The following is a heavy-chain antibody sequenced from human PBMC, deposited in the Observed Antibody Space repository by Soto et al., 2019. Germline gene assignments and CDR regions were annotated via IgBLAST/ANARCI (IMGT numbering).Heavy chain of an antibody. CDR1: GGTFSSYA. CDR3: ARVPLYSGSYRGKWFDP. CDR2: IIPIFGTA. D-gene: IGHD1-26*01. Sequence: QVQLVQSGAEVKKPGSSVKVSCKASGGTFSSYAISWVRQAPGQGLEWMGGIIPIFGTANYAQKFQGRVTITADESTSTAYMELSSLRSEDTAVYYFARVPLYSGSYRGKWFDPWGQGTLVTVSS. J-gene: IGHJ5*02. V-gene: IGHV1-69*01.